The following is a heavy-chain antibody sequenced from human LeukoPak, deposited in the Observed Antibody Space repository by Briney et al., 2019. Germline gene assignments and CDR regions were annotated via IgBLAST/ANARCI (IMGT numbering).Heavy chain of an antibody. V-gene: IGHV4-31*11. J-gene: IGHJ4*02. D-gene: IGHD6-13*01. Sequence: SETLSLTCAVYGGSFSGYYWTWIRQHPGKGLEWIGCIYYSGSTYYNLSLKSRVIISADTSKNHFSLKLSSVTAADTAVYYCARVREATIAPFFDYWGQGILVTVSS. CDR1: GGSFSGYY. CDR3: ARVREATIAPFFDY. CDR2: IYYSGST.